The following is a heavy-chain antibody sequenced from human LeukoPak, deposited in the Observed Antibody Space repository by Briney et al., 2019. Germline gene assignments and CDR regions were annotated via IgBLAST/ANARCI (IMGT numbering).Heavy chain of an antibody. CDR2: ISSSSSYI. V-gene: IGHV3-21*01. CDR3: ARDRRDFWSGLYYYYMDV. D-gene: IGHD3-3*01. Sequence: PGGSLRLSCAASGFTFSSSAMSWVRQAPGKGLEWVSSISSSSSYIYYADSVKGRFTISRDNAKNSLYLQMNSLGAEDTAVYYCARDRRDFWSGLYYYYMDVWGKGTTVTVSS. CDR1: GFTFSSSA. J-gene: IGHJ6*03.